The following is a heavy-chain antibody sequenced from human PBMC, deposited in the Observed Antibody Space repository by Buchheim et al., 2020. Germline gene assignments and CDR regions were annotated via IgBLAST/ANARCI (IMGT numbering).Heavy chain of an antibody. CDR2: INPNSGGT. D-gene: IGHD1-26*01. Sequence: QVQLVQSGAEVKKPGASVKVSCKASGYTFTGYYMHWVRQAPGQGLEWMGWINPNSGGTNYAQKFQGWVPMTRDTSIRPAHMELSRLRSDDTAVYYCARGLYDSGPVGEIDYWGKGTL. J-gene: IGHJ4*02. CDR3: ARGLYDSGPVGEIDY. CDR1: GYTFTGYY. V-gene: IGHV1-2*04.